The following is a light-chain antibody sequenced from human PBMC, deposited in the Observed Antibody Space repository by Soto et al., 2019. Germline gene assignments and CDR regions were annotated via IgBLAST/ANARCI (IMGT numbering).Light chain of an antibody. CDR1: TSDVGGYNY. CDR2: DFS. Sequence: HFALTQPASVSGSPVESVTISCTGTTSDVGGYNYVSWYQQHPGKAPKLMIYDFSNRPSGVSNRFSGSKSCNTASLTISGLYAEVEADYYCRSYTVSSTLSYVFGSGTKFTVL. CDR3: RSYTVSSTLSYV. V-gene: IGLV2-14*01. J-gene: IGLJ1*01.